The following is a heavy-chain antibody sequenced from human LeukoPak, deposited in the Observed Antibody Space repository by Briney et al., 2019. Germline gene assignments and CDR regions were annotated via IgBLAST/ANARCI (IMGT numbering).Heavy chain of an antibody. D-gene: IGHD3-22*01. CDR1: GFTFSTYW. V-gene: IGHV3-74*01. Sequence: GGSLRLSCAASGFTFSTYWMHWVRQAPGKWLLWVSRINSDGSSTSYADSVKGRFTISRDNAKNTLYLQMNSLRAEDTAVYYCARETDSSGYWVDYWGQGTLVTVSS. J-gene: IGHJ4*02. CDR2: INSDGSST. CDR3: ARETDSSGYWVDY.